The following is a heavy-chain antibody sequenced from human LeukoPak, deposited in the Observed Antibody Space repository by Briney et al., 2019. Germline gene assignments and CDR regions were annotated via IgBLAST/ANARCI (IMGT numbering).Heavy chain of an antibody. Sequence: GGSLRLSCAASGFTFSYAWMSWVRQAPGKGLEWVGRIKSKTDGGTTDYAAPVKGRFTISRDDSKNTVYLQMNSPKTGDTAVYHCATVVRVSSKVWYYYGMDVWGQGTTVTVSS. CDR3: ATVVRVSSKVWYYYGMDV. J-gene: IGHJ6*02. D-gene: IGHD3-22*01. CDR1: GFTFSYAW. V-gene: IGHV3-15*01. CDR2: IKSKTDGGTT.